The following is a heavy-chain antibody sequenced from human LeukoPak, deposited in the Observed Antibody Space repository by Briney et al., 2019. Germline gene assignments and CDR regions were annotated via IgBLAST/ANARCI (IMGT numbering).Heavy chain of an antibody. CDR2: IGSSGSTI. CDR3: ARLWGYCSVGSCYSTPY. CDR1: GFTFSRYR. D-gene: IGHD2-15*01. J-gene: IGHJ4*02. Sequence: GGSLRLSCTASGFTFSRYRMNWVRQAPGKGLEWVSYIGSSGSTIYYADSVKGRFTISRDNAKNSLYLQMNSLRDEDTAVYYCARLWGYCSVGSCYSTPYWGQGTLVTVSS. V-gene: IGHV3-48*02.